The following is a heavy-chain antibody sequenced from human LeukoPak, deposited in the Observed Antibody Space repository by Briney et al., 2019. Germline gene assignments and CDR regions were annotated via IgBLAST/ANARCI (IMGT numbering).Heavy chain of an antibody. V-gene: IGHV4-4*02. CDR1: GGSISSSNW. D-gene: IGHD4-17*01. Sequence: SGTLSLTCAVSGGSISSSNWWSWVRQPPGKGLEWIGEIYHSGSTNYNPSLKSRVTISVDKSKNQFSLKLSSVTAADTAVYYCASFGTGDYYTDAFDIWGQGTMVTVSS. CDR3: ASFGTGDYYTDAFDI. J-gene: IGHJ3*02. CDR2: IYHSGST.